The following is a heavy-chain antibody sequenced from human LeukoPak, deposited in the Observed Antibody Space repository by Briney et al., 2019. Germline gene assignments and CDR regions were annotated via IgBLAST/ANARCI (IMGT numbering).Heavy chain of an antibody. D-gene: IGHD3-16*02. CDR1: GYTLTELS. Sequence: ASVKVSCKVSGYTLTELSMHWLRQAPGKGLEWMGGFDPEDGETIYAQKFQGRVTMTEDTSTDTAYMELSSLRSEDTAVYYCASYYVWGSYRPPLGFDYWGQGTLVTVSS. J-gene: IGHJ4*02. V-gene: IGHV1-24*01. CDR3: ASYYVWGSYRPPLGFDY. CDR2: FDPEDGET.